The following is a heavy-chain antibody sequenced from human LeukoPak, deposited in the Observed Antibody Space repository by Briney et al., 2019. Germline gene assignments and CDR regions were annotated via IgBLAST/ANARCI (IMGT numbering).Heavy chain of an antibody. Sequence: GGSLRLSCAASGFTFSSYAMHWVRQAPGKGLEWVAVISYDGSNKYYADSVKGRFTISRDNSKNTLYLQMNSLRAEDTAVYYCARADLWFGESRYYYDMDVWGQGTTVTVSS. CDR3: ARADLWFGESRYYYDMDV. J-gene: IGHJ6*02. CDR1: GFTFSSYA. D-gene: IGHD3-10*01. V-gene: IGHV3-30-3*01. CDR2: ISYDGSNK.